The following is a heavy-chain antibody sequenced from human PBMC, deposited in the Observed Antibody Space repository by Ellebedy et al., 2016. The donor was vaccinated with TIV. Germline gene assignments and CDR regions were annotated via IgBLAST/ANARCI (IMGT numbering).Heavy chain of an antibody. CDR1: GYTFTTYG. Sequence: AASVKVSCKASGYTFTTYGINWVRQAPGQGIEWMGWTSAYNGNTENAQKFQGRVTMTTDTSTSTAYMELRSLMSDDTAVYYCAREADSDALDIWGQGTMVIVSS. CDR2: TSAYNGNT. CDR3: AREADSDALDI. V-gene: IGHV1-18*04. D-gene: IGHD2-15*01. J-gene: IGHJ3*02.